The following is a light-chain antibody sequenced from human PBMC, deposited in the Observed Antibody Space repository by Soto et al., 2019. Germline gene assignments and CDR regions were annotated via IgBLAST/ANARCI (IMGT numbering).Light chain of an antibody. CDR3: AAWDDSLSGLV. V-gene: IGLV1-47*01. CDR2: RSN. CDR1: SSNIGSNF. Sequence: QSVLTQPHSASGTPGQRVTISCSGSSSNIGSNFVYWYQQLPGTAPKLLIYRSNQRPSGVPDRFSVSKSGTSTSLAVSGLRSEDEADYYCAAWDDSLSGLVFGGGTKVTVL. J-gene: IGLJ2*01.